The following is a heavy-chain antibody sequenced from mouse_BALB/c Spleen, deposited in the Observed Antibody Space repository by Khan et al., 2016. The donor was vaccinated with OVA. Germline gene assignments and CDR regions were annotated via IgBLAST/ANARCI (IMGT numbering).Heavy chain of an antibody. D-gene: IGHD1-1*01. V-gene: IGHV1-18*01. CDR1: GYSFTDYT. Sequence: VQLQQSGPELVKPGASMKISCKASGYSFTDYTMNWVKQSHGKNLEWIGLINPYNGYTSYNQKFKGKATLTVDKSSSTAYMELLSLTSEDSAVYSCARGNYYGSNSWFAYWGQGTLVTVSA. CDR2: INPYNGYT. CDR3: ARGNYYGSNSWFAY. J-gene: IGHJ3*01.